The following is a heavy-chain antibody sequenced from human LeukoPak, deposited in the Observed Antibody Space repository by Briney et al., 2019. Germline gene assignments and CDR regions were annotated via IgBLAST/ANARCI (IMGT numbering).Heavy chain of an antibody. CDR2: VFDTGRT. CDR1: GGSISSHY. V-gene: IGHV4-59*11. Sequence: SETLSLTCTVFGGSISSHYWTWIRQPPGKTLEWIGYVFDTGRTKDNPSLKSRLTLSADTSKNQLSLRLSSVTAADTAVYYCAKGSLYYGSGSPENWGQGTLVTVSS. J-gene: IGHJ4*02. CDR3: AKGSLYYGSGSPEN. D-gene: IGHD3-10*01.